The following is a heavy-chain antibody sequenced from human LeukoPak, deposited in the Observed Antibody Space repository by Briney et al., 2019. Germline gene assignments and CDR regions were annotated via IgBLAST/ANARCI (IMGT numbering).Heavy chain of an antibody. J-gene: IGHJ3*02. CDR3: ARESGDIGAFDI. Sequence: SETLSLTCTVSGGSISSGDYYWSWIRQPPGKGLEWIGYSYYSGSTYYNPSLKSRVTISVDTSKNQFSLKLSSVTAADTAVYYCARESGDIGAFDIWGQGTMVTVSS. CDR1: GGSISSGDYY. D-gene: IGHD7-27*01. CDR2: SYYSGST. V-gene: IGHV4-30-4*01.